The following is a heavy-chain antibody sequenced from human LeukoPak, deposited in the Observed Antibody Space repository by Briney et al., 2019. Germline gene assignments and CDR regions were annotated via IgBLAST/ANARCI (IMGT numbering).Heavy chain of an antibody. V-gene: IGHV7-4-1*02. D-gene: IGHD2-2*01. CDR2: INTNTGNP. Sequence: ASVKVSCKASGYTFTSCAMNWVRQAPGQGLEWMGWINTNTGNPTYAQAFTGRFVFSLDTSVSTAYVQISSLKAEDTAVYYCARQGPGYCSSTSCYGVDSWGQGTLVTVSS. CDR3: ARQGPGYCSSTSCYGVDS. CDR1: GYTFTSCA. J-gene: IGHJ4*02.